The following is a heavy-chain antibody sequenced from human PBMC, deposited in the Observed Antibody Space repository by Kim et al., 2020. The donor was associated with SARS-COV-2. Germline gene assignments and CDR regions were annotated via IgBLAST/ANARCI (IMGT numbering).Heavy chain of an antibody. V-gene: IGHV3-74*01. D-gene: IGHD6-19*01. CDR2: INSDGSST. CDR3: ARAQQWLSYNWFDP. J-gene: IGHJ5*02. CDR1: GFTFSSYW. Sequence: GGSLRLSCAASGFTFSSYWMHWVRQAPGKGLVWVSRINSDGSSTSYADSVKGRFTISRDNAKNTLYLQMNSLRAEDTAVYYCARAQQWLSYNWFDPWGQGTLVTVSS.